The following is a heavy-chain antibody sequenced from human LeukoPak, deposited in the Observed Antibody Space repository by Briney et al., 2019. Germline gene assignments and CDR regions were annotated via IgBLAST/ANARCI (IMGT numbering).Heavy chain of an antibody. D-gene: IGHD6-6*01. CDR3: PKGSGGARPYYFDY. J-gene: IGHJ4*02. V-gene: IGHV3-23*01. Sequence: GGSLRLSCAASGFTVSSNYISWVRQAPGKGLEWVSAITGSGGSTYYADSVKGRFTISRDNSQNTLYLQMNSLRAEDTAVYYCPKGSGGARPYYFDYWGQGTLVTVSS. CDR1: GFTVSSNY. CDR2: ITGSGGST.